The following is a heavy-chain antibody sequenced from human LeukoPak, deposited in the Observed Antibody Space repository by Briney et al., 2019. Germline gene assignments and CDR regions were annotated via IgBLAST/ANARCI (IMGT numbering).Heavy chain of an antibody. V-gene: IGHV1-2*02. J-gene: IGHJ5*02. CDR2: IDPNSGGT. CDR3: AREEVDYGGPHGWFDP. CDR1: GYIFTGYY. Sequence: ASVKVSCKASGYIFTGYYMHWVRQAPGQGLEWMGWIDPNSGGTNYAQKFQGRVTMTRDTSISTAYMELSRLRSDDTAVYYCAREEVDYGGPHGWFDPWDQGTLVTVSS. D-gene: IGHD4-23*01.